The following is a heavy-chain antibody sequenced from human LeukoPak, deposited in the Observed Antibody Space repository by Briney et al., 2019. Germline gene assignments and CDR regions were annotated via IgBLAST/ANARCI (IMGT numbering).Heavy chain of an antibody. D-gene: IGHD3-3*01. CDR1: GGSISSGDYY. CDR2: IYYSGST. CDR3: ASIYDFWSGYSNWFDP. J-gene: IGHJ5*02. Sequence: SETLSLTCTVSGGSISSGDYYWSWIRQPPGKGLEWIGYIYYSGSTYYNPSLKSRVTISVDTSKNQFSLKLSSVTAADTAVYYCASIYDFWSGYSNWFDPWGQGTLVTVSS. V-gene: IGHV4-30-4*01.